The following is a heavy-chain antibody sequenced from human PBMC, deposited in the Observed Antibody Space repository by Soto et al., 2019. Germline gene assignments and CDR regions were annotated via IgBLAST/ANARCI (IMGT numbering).Heavy chain of an antibody. CDR2: IGVYNGKT. D-gene: IGHD2-2*02. Sequence: QEQLVQSGGEVKKPGASVRVSCKASGYTFTKYGITWVRQAPGQGLEWMGWIGVYNGKTNYARKLQGRVIMTADTSASTVYMELRSLRSVDTAVYYCSRARYCTSPSCYNHYYYGMDIWGQGTTVSVSS. CDR1: GYTFTKYG. J-gene: IGHJ6*02. V-gene: IGHV1-18*04. CDR3: SRARYCTSPSCYNHYYYGMDI.